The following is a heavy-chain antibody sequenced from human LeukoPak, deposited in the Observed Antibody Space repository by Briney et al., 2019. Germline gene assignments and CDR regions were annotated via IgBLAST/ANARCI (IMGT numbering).Heavy chain of an antibody. J-gene: IGHJ4*02. CDR3: ARGYSSSWYYFDN. Sequence: SETLSLTCAVSGASISSNYWSWIRQPPGKGLEWIGYVHYSGSPNYSPSLKSRATISVDTSRSQFSLKLSSVTAADTAVYYCARGYSSSWYYFDNWGQGTLVAV. CDR1: GASISSNY. D-gene: IGHD6-13*01. V-gene: IGHV4-59*08. CDR2: VHYSGSP.